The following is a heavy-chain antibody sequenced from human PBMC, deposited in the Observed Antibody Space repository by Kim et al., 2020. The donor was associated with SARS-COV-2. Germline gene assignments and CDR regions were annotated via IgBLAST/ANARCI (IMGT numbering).Heavy chain of an antibody. D-gene: IGHD3-10*01. CDR2: IKSKTDGGTT. J-gene: IGHJ6*02. CDR1: GFTFSNAW. V-gene: IGHV3-15*01. CDR3: TTSMVRGVIAPYYYGMDV. Sequence: GGSLRLSCAASGFTFSNAWMSWVRQAPGKGLEWVGRIKSKTDGGTTDYAAPVKGRFTISRDDSKNTLYLQMNSLKTEDTAVYYCTTSMVRGVIAPYYYGMDVWGQGTTVTVSS.